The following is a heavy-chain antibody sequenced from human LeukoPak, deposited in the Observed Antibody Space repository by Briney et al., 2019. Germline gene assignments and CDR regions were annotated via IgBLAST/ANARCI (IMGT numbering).Heavy chain of an antibody. V-gene: IGHV3-49*04. CDR1: GFIYADYA. J-gene: IGHJ5*02. Sequence: GGSLRLSCTAAGFIYADYAITWVSQAPGKGLEWVGFIRSKTYGGTTEYAASVKGRFTISRDDSKSIAYLQMNSLKTEDTAVYCCTSVWFGELQADLWGEGTLVTVSS. CDR3: TSVWFGELQADL. CDR2: IRSKTYGGTT. D-gene: IGHD3-10*01.